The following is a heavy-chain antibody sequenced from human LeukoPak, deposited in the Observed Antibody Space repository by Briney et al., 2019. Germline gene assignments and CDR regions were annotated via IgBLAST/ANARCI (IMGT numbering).Heavy chain of an antibody. V-gene: IGHV3-21*01. J-gene: IGHJ4*02. CDR1: GFTFSSYS. CDR2: ISSSSSYI. D-gene: IGHD3-3*01. CDR3: ARDAYDFWCGYSHNPSFDY. Sequence: GGSLRLSCAASGFTFSSYSMNWVRQAPGKGLEWVSSISSSSSYIYYADSVKGRFTISRDNAKNSLYLQMNSLRAEDTAVYYCARDAYDFWCGYSHNPSFDYWGQGTLVTVSS.